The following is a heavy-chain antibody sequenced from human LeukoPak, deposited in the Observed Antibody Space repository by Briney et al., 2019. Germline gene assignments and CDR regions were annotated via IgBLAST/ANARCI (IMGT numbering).Heavy chain of an antibody. CDR1: GGTFSSYA. CDR3: ARGPGSSSWNPYDAFDI. V-gene: IGHV1-69*05. Sequence: SVKVSCKASGGTFSSYAISWVRQAPGQGLEWMGGIIPIFGTANYAQKFQGRVTITTDESTSTAYMELSSLRSEDTAVYYCARGPGSSSWNPYDAFDIWGQGTIVTVSS. D-gene: IGHD6-13*01. J-gene: IGHJ3*02. CDR2: IIPIFGTA.